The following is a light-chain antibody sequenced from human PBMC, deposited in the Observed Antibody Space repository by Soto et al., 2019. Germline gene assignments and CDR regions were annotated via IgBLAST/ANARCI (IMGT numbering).Light chain of an antibody. CDR1: QSISSN. Sequence: EILFTQSPVTLSVSPGERATLSCRASQSISSNLAWHQQKPGQAPRLLIYSASTRATGVPARFSGSGSGTDFTLTISRLEPEDFAVYYCQQCGSSSTFGQGTRLEIK. J-gene: IGKJ5*01. CDR2: SAS. V-gene: IGKV3-20*01. CDR3: QQCGSSST.